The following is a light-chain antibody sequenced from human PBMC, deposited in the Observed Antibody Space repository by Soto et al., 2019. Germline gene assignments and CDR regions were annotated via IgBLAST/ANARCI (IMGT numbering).Light chain of an antibody. V-gene: IGKV3-15*01. CDR2: VAS. CDR1: QSVSSN. CDR3: QQYNNWWT. Sequence: EIVMTQSPATLSVSPGERATLSCRASQSVSSNLAWYQQKPGQAPRLLIYVASTRATGIPARFSGSGSGTEFTLTISSLQSEDFAVYYCQQYNNWWTFGQVTKVEIK. J-gene: IGKJ1*01.